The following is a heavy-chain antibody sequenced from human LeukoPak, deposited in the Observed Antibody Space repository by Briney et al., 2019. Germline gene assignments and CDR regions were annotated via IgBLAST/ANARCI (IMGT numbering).Heavy chain of an antibody. J-gene: IGHJ4*02. V-gene: IGHV1-18*01. CDR2: ISGYNSNA. CDR3: ARDPTEDFWSGYYAYFDY. Sequence: SVKVSCKSSGYTFTTYGITWVRQAPGQGLEWMGLISGYNSNANYAQKFQGRVTMTTDTSTSTAYMELRSLRSDDTAMYYCARDPTEDFWSGYYAYFDYWGQGTLVTVSS. D-gene: IGHD3-3*01. CDR1: GYTFTTYG.